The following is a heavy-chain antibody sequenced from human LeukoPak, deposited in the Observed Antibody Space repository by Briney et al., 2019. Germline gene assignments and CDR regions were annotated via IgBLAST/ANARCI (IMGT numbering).Heavy chain of an antibody. D-gene: IGHD5-24*01. J-gene: IGHJ3*02. CDR3: VRDNTPPGSEMATILGAFDI. V-gene: IGHV4-61*01. CDR1: GGSVRSGSYY. Sequence: SETLSLTCTVSGGSVRSGSYYWSWIRQPPGKGLEWIGYIYNSGSTNYNPSLKSRVTISIDTSKNQFSLKLSSVTAADTAVYYCVRDNTPPGSEMATILGAFDIWGQGTMVTVPS. CDR2: IYNSGST.